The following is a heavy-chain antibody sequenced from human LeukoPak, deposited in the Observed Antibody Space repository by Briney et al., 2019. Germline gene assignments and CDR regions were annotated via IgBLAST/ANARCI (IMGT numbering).Heavy chain of an antibody. Sequence: ASVKVSCKASGGTFSSYAISWVRQAPGQGLEWMGGIIPIFGTANYAQKFQGRVTITADESTSTAYMELSSLRSEDTAVYYCAREDRWPDAFDIWGQGTMVTVPS. CDR2: IIPIFGTA. V-gene: IGHV1-69*13. D-gene: IGHD4-23*01. CDR1: GGTFSSYA. CDR3: AREDRWPDAFDI. J-gene: IGHJ3*02.